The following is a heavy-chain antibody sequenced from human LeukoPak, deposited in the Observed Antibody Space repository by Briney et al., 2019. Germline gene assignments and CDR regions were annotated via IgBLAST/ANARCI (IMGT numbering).Heavy chain of an antibody. CDR3: TRERSCSSCYYYYYYMDV. D-gene: IGHD2-15*01. CDR2: IRSKAYGGTT. CDR1: GFTFGDYA. Sequence: PGGSLRLSCTASGFTFGDYAMSWVRQAPGKGLEWVGFIRSKAYGGTTEYAASVKGRFTISRDDSKSIAYLQMNSLKTEDTAVYYCTRERSCSSCYYYYYYMDVWGKGTTVTVSS. V-gene: IGHV3-49*04. J-gene: IGHJ6*03.